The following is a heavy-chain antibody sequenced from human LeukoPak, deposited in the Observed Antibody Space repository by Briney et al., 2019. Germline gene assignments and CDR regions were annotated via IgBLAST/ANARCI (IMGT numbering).Heavy chain of an antibody. Sequence: SVKVSCKVSGDTFNTFGFTWVRQAPGQGLEWMGGIVPGFGAVNYAPGFQDRITVTADESTSTVYMELNSLRSEDTAVYYCALRGRDGYNFLVFLYWGQGTLVTVSS. CDR1: GDTFNTFG. J-gene: IGHJ4*02. CDR3: ALRGRDGYNFLVFLY. CDR2: IVPGFGAV. V-gene: IGHV1-69*01. D-gene: IGHD5-24*01.